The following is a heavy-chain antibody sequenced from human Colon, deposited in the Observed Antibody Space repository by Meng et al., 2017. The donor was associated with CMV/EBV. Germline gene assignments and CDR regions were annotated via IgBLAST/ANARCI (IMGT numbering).Heavy chain of an antibody. D-gene: IGHD3/OR15-3a*01. CDR3: ARVSSAGLALDV. Sequence: GGSLRLSCAASGFNFNDYAMHWVRQAPGKGLEWVSGISWSTGSIAYADSVKGRFTVSRDNAKNSLHLQMDSLRVEDMAMYYCARVSSAGLALDVWGQGTMVTVSS. CDR1: GFNFNDYA. J-gene: IGHJ3*01. V-gene: IGHV3-9*03. CDR2: ISWSTGSI.